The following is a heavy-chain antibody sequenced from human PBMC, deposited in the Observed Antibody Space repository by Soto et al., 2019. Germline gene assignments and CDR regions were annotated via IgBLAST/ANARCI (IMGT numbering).Heavy chain of an antibody. CDR2: ISGSGGST. Sequence: GGSLRLSCAASGFTFSSYAMSWVRQAPGKGLEWVSAISGSGGSTYYADSVKGRFTISRDNSKNTLYLQMNSLRAEDTAVYYCAKDRYSSTVRDRRGFDPCGQGTLVP. J-gene: IGHJ5*02. D-gene: IGHD6-13*01. CDR3: AKDRYSSTVRDRRGFDP. V-gene: IGHV3-23*01. CDR1: GFTFSSYA.